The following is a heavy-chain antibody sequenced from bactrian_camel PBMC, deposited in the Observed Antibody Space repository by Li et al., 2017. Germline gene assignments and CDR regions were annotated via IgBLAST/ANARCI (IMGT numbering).Heavy chain of an antibody. CDR2: IDTNGVT. Sequence: VQLVESGGRSVQAGGSLRLSCAASGVTTSTLCMAWYRQAPGMEREGVAAIDTNGVTAYIDSVKGRFTISKGNADNILYLEMNNLNPEDSATYYCAPDLNLDECRTLTTDRFHYWGQGTQVTVS. V-gene: IGHV3S55*01. CDR3: APDLNLDECRTLTTDRFHY. CDR1: GVTTSTLC. D-gene: IGHD1*01. J-gene: IGHJ4*01.